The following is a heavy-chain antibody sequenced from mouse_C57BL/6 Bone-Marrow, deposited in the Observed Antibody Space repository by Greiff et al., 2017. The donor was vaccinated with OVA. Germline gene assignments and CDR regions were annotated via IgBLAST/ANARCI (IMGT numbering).Heavy chain of an antibody. J-gene: IGHJ4*01. CDR3: VSQITTVVAKVAMDY. V-gene: IGHV10-1*01. CDR2: IRSKSNNYAT. Sequence: EVQLVESGGGLVQPKGSLKLSCAASGFSFNTYAMNWVRQAPGKGLEWVARIRSKSNNYATYYADSVKDRFTISRDDSESMLYLQMNNLKTEDTAMYYGVSQITTVVAKVAMDYWGQGTSVTVSS. D-gene: IGHD1-1*01. CDR1: GFSFNTYA.